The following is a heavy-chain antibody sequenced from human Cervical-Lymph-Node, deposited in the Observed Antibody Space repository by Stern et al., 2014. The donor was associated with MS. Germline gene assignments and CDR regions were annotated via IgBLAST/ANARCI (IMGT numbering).Heavy chain of an antibody. CDR3: ASWTVTTGFDY. J-gene: IGHJ4*01. V-gene: IGHV3-13*04. CDR2: VGTAGDT. Sequence: DVQLVESGGGLVQPGGSLRLSCAASGFTFSRYDMHWVRQATGKGLEWVSAVGTAGDTYYADSVKGRFTISRENAKNSFFLQMNSLRAGDTAVYYCASWTVTTGFDYWGHGTLVTVSS. D-gene: IGHD4-17*01. CDR1: GFTFSRYD.